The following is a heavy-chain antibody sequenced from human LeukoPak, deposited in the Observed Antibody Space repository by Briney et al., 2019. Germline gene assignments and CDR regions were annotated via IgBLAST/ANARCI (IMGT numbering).Heavy chain of an antibody. J-gene: IGHJ5*02. CDR2: INSDGSST. V-gene: IGHV3-74*01. Sequence: GGSLRLSCAASGFTFSSYWMHWVRQAPGKGLVWVSRINSDGSSTSYADSVKGRFTISRDNAKNTLYLQMNSLRAEDTAVYYCARAREYDFWSGYLGSPHWFDPWGQGTLVTVSS. CDR3: ARAREYDFWSGYLGSPHWFDP. D-gene: IGHD3-3*01. CDR1: GFTFSSYW.